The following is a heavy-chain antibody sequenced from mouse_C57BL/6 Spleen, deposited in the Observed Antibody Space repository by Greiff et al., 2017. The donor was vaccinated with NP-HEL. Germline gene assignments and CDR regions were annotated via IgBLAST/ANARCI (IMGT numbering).Heavy chain of an antibody. CDR3: ARSGSSYGYFDV. Sequence: QVQLQQSGPELVKPGASVTISCKASGYAFSSSWMNWVKQRPGKGLEWIGRIYPGDGDTNYNGKFKGKATLTADKSSSTAYMQLSSLTSEDSAVYFCARSGSSYGYFDVWGTGTTVTVSS. D-gene: IGHD1-1*01. CDR1: GYAFSSSW. J-gene: IGHJ1*03. CDR2: IYPGDGDT. V-gene: IGHV1-82*01.